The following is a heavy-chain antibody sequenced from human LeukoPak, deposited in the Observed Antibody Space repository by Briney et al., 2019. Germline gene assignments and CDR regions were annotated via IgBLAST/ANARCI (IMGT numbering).Heavy chain of an antibody. CDR1: GYTFTGYY. V-gene: IGHV1-2*02. D-gene: IGHD2-2*02. Sequence: ASVKVSCKASGYTFTGYYMHWVRQAAGQGLEWMGWINPNSGGTNYAQKFQGRVTMTRDTSISTAYMELSRLRSDDTAVYYCARVAGYQLLYSWFDPWGQGTLVTVSS. CDR2: INPNSGGT. CDR3: ARVAGYQLLYSWFDP. J-gene: IGHJ5*02.